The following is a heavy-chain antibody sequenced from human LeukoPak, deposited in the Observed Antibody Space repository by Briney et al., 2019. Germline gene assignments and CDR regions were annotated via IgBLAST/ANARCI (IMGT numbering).Heavy chain of an antibody. J-gene: IGHJ4*02. CDR2: IIHSGST. D-gene: IGHD6-13*01. Sequence: SETLSLTCAVYSGSFSGYYWSWIRQPPKKGLEWIAEIIHSGSTNYNPSLKSRVTISLDTSKNQFSLNVISVTAADTAVYYCAGGRGIAEVGIRYWGQGTLVSVPS. CDR1: SGSFSGYY. V-gene: IGHV4-34*01. CDR3: AGGRGIAEVGIRY.